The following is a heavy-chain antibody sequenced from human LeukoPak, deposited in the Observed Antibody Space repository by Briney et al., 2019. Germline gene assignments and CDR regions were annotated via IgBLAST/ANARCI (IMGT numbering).Heavy chain of an antibody. CDR2: ISSSSSYI. CDR3: ARARQPLSGYCSGGSCSSVYFDY. J-gene: IGHJ4*02. D-gene: IGHD2-15*01. V-gene: IGHV3-21*01. CDR1: GFTFSSYS. Sequence: PGGSLRLSCAASGFTFSSYSMSWVRQAPGKGLEWVSSISSSSSYIYYADSVKGRFTISRDNAKNSLYLQMNSLRAEDTAVYYCARARQPLSGYCSGGSCSSVYFDYWGQGTLVTVSS.